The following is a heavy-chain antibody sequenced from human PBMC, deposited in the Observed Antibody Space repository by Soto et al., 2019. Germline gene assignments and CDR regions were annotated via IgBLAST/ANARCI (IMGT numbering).Heavy chain of an antibody. CDR2: INHSGST. D-gene: IGHD3-10*01. Sequence: QVQLQQWGAALLKPSETLSLTCAVYGGSFSGYYWSWIRQPPGKGLEWIGEINHSGSTNYNPSLKSRVTISVDTSKNQFSLKLSSVTAADTAVYDCARVVAMVRGASYYYYCMDVWGKGTTVTVSS. V-gene: IGHV4-34*01. CDR1: GGSFSGYY. CDR3: ARVVAMVRGASYYYYCMDV. J-gene: IGHJ6*03.